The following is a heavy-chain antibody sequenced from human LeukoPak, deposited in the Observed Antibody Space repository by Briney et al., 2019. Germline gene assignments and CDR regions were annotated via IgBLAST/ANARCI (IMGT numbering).Heavy chain of an antibody. V-gene: IGHV3-30-3*01. CDR3: AREVMAYSSSWYPSYYYYYGMDV. D-gene: IGHD6-13*01. CDR2: ISYDGSNK. Sequence: GRSLRLSCAASGFTFSSYAMHWVRQAPGKGLEWVAVISYDGSNKYYADSVKGRFTISRDNSKNTLYLQMNSLRAEDTAVYYCAREVMAYSSSWYPSYYYYYGMDVWGQGTTVTVSS. CDR1: GFTFSSYA. J-gene: IGHJ6*02.